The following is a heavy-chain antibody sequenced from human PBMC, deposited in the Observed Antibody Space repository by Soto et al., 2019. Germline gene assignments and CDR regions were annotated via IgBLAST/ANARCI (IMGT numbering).Heavy chain of an antibody. CDR3: ARASGAARLPRGMDV. J-gene: IGHJ6*02. V-gene: IGHV3-30-3*01. D-gene: IGHD6-6*01. CDR1: GFTFSSYA. CDR2: ISYDGSNK. Sequence: PGGPLRLSCAASGFTFSSYAMHWVRQAPGKGLEWVAVISYDGSNKYYADSVKGRFTISRDNSKNTLYLQMNSLRAEDTAVYYCARASGAARLPRGMDVWGQGTTVTVSS.